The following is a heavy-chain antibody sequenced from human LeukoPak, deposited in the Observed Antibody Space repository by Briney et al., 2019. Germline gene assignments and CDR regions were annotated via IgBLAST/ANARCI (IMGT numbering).Heavy chain of an antibody. CDR1: GGTFSSYA. V-gene: IGHV1-69*05. Sequence: ASVKVSCKASGGTFSSYAISWVPQAPGQGLEWMGGIIPIFGTANYAQKFQGRVTITTDESTSTAYMELSSLRSEDTAVYYCARQWMRGDIAAAGNYYYMDVWGKGTTVTVSS. D-gene: IGHD6-13*01. CDR3: ARQWMRGDIAAAGNYYYMDV. J-gene: IGHJ6*03. CDR2: IIPIFGTA.